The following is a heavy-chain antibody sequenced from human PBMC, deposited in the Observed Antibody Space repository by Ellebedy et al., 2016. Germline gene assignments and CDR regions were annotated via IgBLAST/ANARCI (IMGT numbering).Heavy chain of an antibody. D-gene: IGHD3-9*01. CDR3: ARVNQAELPFFDWRRPGRHHFDF. V-gene: IGHV3-23*01. CDR1: GFTFSSYA. J-gene: IGHJ4*02. CDR2: ISGSGADT. Sequence: GESLKISCVGSGFTFSSYAMIWVRLTPGQGLEWVSDISGSGADTYYADSVQGRFTISRDNSKNTVYLQLNSLRVEDTAIYYCARVNQAELPFFDWRRPGRHHFDFWGQGTLVTVSS.